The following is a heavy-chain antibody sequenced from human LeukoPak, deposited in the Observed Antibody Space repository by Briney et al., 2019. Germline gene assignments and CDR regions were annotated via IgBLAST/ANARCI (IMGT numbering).Heavy chain of an antibody. CDR1: GFTFSSYA. Sequence: GGSLRLSCAASGFTFSSYAMSWVRQSPGKGLDWVSAITRRGSTYYADSVKGRFTISRDNSKNTLYLQVNSLRAEDTAIYYCAKDRYFDNSGDHYESEYWGQGTLVTVSS. CDR2: ITRRGST. V-gene: IGHV3-23*01. D-gene: IGHD3-22*01. J-gene: IGHJ4*02. CDR3: AKDRYFDNSGDHYESEY.